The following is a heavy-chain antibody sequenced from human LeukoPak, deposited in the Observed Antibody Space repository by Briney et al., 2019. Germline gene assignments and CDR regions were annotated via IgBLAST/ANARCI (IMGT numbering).Heavy chain of an antibody. D-gene: IGHD6-13*01. Sequence: PGGSLRLSRAASGFTFSSYSMNWVRQAPGKGLEWVSGISCTGDSIYYVDSVQGRYTISRDNSKNMVYLQMNSLRAEDTAVYYCAKAPRRIAAAGTGSEFDYWGQGTLVTVSS. CDR3: AKAPRRIAAAGTGSEFDY. CDR2: ISCTGDSI. J-gene: IGHJ4*02. CDR1: GFTFSSYS. V-gene: IGHV3-23*01.